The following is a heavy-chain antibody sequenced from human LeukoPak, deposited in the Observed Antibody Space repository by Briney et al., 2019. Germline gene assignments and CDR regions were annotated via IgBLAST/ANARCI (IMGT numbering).Heavy chain of an antibody. CDR2: IKREGSEK. J-gene: IGHJ4*02. D-gene: IGHD2-15*01. CDR3: ARGPLVVVAAAPLADY. Sequence: PGGSLRLSCAASGFTFSSYWMSWVRQAPGKGLEWVANIKREGSEKYYVDSVKGRFTISRDNAKNSLYLQMNSLRAEDTAVYYCARGPLVVVAAAPLADYWGQGSLVSVSS. CDR1: GFTFSSYW. V-gene: IGHV3-7*01.